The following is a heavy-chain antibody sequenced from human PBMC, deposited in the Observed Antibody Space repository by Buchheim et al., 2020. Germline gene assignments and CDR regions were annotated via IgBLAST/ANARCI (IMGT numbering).Heavy chain of an antibody. J-gene: IGHJ2*01. CDR3: ARDGGSVGPYRDYSGNSRKAGKPVGSWYFDL. Sequence: QVQLQESGPGLVKPSQTLSLTCTVSGGSISSGDYYWSWIRQPPGKGLEWIGYIYYSGSTYYNPSLKSRVTISVDTSKNQFSLKLSSVTAADTAVYYCARDGGSVGPYRDYSGNSRKAGKPVGSWYFDLWGRGTL. CDR2: IYYSGST. D-gene: IGHD1-26*01. V-gene: IGHV4-30-4*01. CDR1: GGSISSGDYY.